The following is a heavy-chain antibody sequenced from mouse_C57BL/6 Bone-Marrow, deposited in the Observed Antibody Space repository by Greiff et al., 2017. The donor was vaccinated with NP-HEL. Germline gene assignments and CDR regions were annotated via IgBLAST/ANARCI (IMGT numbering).Heavy chain of an antibody. CDR1: GYTFTNYW. V-gene: IGHV1-63*01. J-gene: IGHJ4*01. CDR3: ARSGGNYDYYAMDY. D-gene: IGHD2-1*01. CDR2: IYPGGGYT. Sequence: QVQLQQSGAELVRPGTSVKMSCKASGYTFTNYWIGWAKQRPGHGLEWIGDIYPGGGYTNYNEKFKGKATLTADKSSSTAYMQFSSLTSEDSAISYCARSGGNYDYYAMDYWGQGTSVTVSS.